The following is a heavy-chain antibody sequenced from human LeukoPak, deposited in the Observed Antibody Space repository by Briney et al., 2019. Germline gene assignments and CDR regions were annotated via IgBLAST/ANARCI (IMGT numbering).Heavy chain of an antibody. V-gene: IGHV1-18*01. Sequence: ASVKVSCKASGYTFTSYGISWARQAPGQGLEWMGWISAYNGNTNYAQKLQGRVTMTTDTSTSTAYMELRSLRSDDTAVYYCAREPYRDIGSWYSGQHNWFDPWGQGTLVTVSS. CDR2: ISAYNGNT. J-gene: IGHJ5*02. D-gene: IGHD6-13*01. CDR3: AREPYRDIGSWYSGQHNWFDP. CDR1: GYTFTSYG.